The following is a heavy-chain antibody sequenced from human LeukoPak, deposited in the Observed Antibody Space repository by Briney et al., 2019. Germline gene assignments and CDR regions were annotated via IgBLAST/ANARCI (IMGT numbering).Heavy chain of an antibody. CDR1: GLTVNNNY. CDR3: AKGHYYGSGSLDY. D-gene: IGHD3-10*01. CDR2: LYIGGNT. Sequence: GGSLRLSCAASGLTVNNNYMNWVRQAPGKGLEWVSALYIGGNTYYADSVRGRFTISRDNSKNTLYVQMNSLRAEDTAVYYCAKGHYYGSGSLDYWGQGTLVTVSS. V-gene: IGHV3-53*01. J-gene: IGHJ4*02.